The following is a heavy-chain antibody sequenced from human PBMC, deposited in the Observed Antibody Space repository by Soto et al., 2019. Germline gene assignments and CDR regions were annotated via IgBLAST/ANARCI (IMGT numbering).Heavy chain of an antibody. D-gene: IGHD3-9*01. CDR3: AKDLYDILTGYLYYYYYYGMDV. CDR2: ISYDGSNK. Sequence: PGGSLRLSCAASGFTFSSYGMHWVRQAPGKGLEWVAVISYDGSNKYYADSVKGRFTISRDNSKNTLYLQMNSLRAGDTAVYYCAKDLYDILTGYLYYYYYYGMDVWGQGATVTVSS. V-gene: IGHV3-30*18. J-gene: IGHJ6*02. CDR1: GFTFSSYG.